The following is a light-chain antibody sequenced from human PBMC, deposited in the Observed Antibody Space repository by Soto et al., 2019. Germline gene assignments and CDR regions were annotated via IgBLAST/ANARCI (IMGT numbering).Light chain of an antibody. CDR2: SNN. CDR3: AAWDDSLNGSVV. J-gene: IGLJ2*01. CDR1: SSNIGSNT. V-gene: IGLV1-44*01. Sequence: QSVLTQPPSASGTPGQRVTISCSGSSSNIGSNTVNWYQQLPRTAPKLLIYSNNQRPSGVPDRFSGSKSGTSASLAISGLQSEDEADYYCAAWDDSLNGSVVFGGGTKVTVL.